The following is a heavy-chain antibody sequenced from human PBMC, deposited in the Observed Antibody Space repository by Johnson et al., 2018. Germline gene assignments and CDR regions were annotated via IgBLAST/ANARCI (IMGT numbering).Heavy chain of an antibody. Sequence: VQLVESGGALVQPGGSLRLSCEGSEFPFSDCAMTWVRQAPGKGMEWVSSISDSGGSIYYADSVKGRFTTSRDNSKNTLYLEMSSLGAEDTAKDYSAKGLEGAFVSRTFDFWGQGTMVTVSS. CDR3: AKGLEGAFVSRTFDF. D-gene: IGHD3-3*02. CDR2: ISDSGGSI. CDR1: EFPFSDCA. J-gene: IGHJ3*01. V-gene: IGHV3-23*04.